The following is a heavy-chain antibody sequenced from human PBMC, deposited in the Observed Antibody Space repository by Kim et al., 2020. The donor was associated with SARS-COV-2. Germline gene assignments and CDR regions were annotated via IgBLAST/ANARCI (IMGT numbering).Heavy chain of an antibody. CDR2: INQDGSGK. J-gene: IGHJ4*02. CDR3: AKGGGGSPNDY. Sequence: GGSLRLSCAGSGFTFSTFWVTWVRQAPGKGLEWVASINQDGSGKYYVDSVKGRFTISRDNAKNSLYLQMKRLRAEDTAVYYCAKGGGGSPNDYWGRGTLV. V-gene: IGHV3-7*01. CDR1: GFTFSTFW. D-gene: IGHD3-16*01.